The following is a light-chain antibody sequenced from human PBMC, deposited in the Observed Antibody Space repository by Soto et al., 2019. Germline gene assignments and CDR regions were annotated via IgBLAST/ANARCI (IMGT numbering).Light chain of an antibody. CDR2: TAS. Sequence: IQMTQSPSSLSASVEDRVTITCRASQGIRSELGWYQQKPGKAPNLLIYTASKLQTGVPSRFSGRGSGKDFTFTISSLQPDDSGTYYCQQFYDLPITFGQGTRLEIK. J-gene: IGKJ5*01. V-gene: IGKV1-33*01. CDR1: QGIRSE. CDR3: QQFYDLPIT.